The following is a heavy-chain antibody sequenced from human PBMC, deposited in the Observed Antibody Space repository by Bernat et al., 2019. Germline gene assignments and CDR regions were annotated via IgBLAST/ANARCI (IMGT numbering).Heavy chain of an antibody. V-gene: IGHV3-33*01. J-gene: IGHJ4*02. CDR2: IWYDGSNK. CDR1: GFTFSNYG. Sequence: QVQLVESGGGVVQPGRSLRLSCAASGFTFSNYGMHWVRQAPGKGLEWVAPIWYDGSNKYYADSVKGRFTISRDNSKNTLYLQMNSLRAEDTAVYYCAREVSSGWNFDYWGQGTLVTVSS. CDR3: AREVSSGWNFDY. D-gene: IGHD6-19*01.